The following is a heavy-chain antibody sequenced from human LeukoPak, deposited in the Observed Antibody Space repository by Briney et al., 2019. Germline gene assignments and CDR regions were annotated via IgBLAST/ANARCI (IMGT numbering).Heavy chain of an antibody. CDR3: AKVLTAAGLDL. J-gene: IGHJ5*02. V-gene: IGHV4/OR15-8*01. CDR1: GGSMSDSIT. Sequence: PSETLSLTCSVSGGSMSDSITWGWVRQPPGKGLEWLADIHDDGRTAPNPSLRSRLTISQDRSKNQFSLKVSSVTAADTAFYYCAKVLTAAGLDLWGQGILVTVSS. D-gene: IGHD6-25*01. CDR2: IHDDGRT.